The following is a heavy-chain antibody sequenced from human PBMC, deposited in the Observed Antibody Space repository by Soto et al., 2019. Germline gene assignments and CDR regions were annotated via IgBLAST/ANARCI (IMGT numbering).Heavy chain of an antibody. J-gene: IGHJ6*02. CDR3: ARDLVLLWFGEPQHYYYYYGMDV. CDR1: GGSISSGDYY. V-gene: IGHV4-30-4*01. CDR2: IYYSGST. Sequence: SETLSLTCTVSGGSISSGDYYWSWIRQPPGKGLEWIGYIYYSGSTYYNPSLKSRVTISVDTSKNQFSLKLSSVTAADTAVYYCARDLVLLWFGEPQHYYYYYGMDVWGQGTTVTVSS. D-gene: IGHD3-10*01.